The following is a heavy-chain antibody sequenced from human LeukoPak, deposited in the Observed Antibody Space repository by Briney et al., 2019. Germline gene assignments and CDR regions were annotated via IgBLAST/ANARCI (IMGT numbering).Heavy chain of an antibody. CDR1: GGTFSSYA. J-gene: IGHJ4*02. CDR3: ARGLAYCGGDCSPFDY. V-gene: IGHV1-2*04. Sequence: GASVKVSCKASGGTFSSYAISWVRQAPGQGLEWMGWINPNSGGTNYAQKFQGWVTMTRDTSISTAYMELSRLRSDDTAVYYCARGLAYCGGDCSPFDYWGQGTLVTVSS. D-gene: IGHD2-21*02. CDR2: INPNSGGT.